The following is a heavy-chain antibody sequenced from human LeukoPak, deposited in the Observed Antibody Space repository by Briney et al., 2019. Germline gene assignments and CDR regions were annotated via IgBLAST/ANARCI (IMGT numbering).Heavy chain of an antibody. CDR3: ARDRLDYYDSSGYDAFDI. Sequence: SETLSLTCTVSGGSISSYYWSWIRQPPGKGLEWIGYIYYSGSTNYNPSLKSRVTISVDTSKNQLSLKLSSVTAADTAVYYCARDRLDYYDSSGYDAFDIWGQGTMVTVSS. CDR2: IYYSGST. J-gene: IGHJ3*02. V-gene: IGHV4-59*12. D-gene: IGHD3-22*01. CDR1: GGSISSYY.